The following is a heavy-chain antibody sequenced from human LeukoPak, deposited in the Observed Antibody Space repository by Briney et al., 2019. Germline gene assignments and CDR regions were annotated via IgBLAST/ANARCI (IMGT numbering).Heavy chain of an antibody. CDR3: ARGYCSGGSCDVQGY. D-gene: IGHD2-15*01. J-gene: IGHJ4*02. Sequence: ASVKVSCKASGYTFTSYYMHWVRQAPGQGLEWMGIINPSGGSTSYAQKFQGRVTMTRDTSTSTAYMELSSLRSEDTAVYYCARGYCSGGSCDVQGYWGQGTLVTVSS. CDR2: INPSGGST. V-gene: IGHV1-46*01. CDR1: GYTFTSYY.